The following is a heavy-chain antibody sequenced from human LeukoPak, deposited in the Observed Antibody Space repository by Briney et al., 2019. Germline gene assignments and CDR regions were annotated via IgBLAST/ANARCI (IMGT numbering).Heavy chain of an antibody. CDR2: INHSGST. CDR3: ASRARPFDY. V-gene: IGHV4-34*01. J-gene: IGHJ4*02. Sequence: SETLSLTCAVYGGSFSGYYWSWIRQPPGKGLEWIGEINHSGSTNYNPSLKSRVIISVDTSKNQFSLKLSSVTAADTAVYYCASRARPFDYWGQGTLVTVSS. CDR1: GGSFSGYY.